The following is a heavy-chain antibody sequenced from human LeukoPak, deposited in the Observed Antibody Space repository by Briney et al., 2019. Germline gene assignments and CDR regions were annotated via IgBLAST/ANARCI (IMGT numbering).Heavy chain of an antibody. Sequence: SQTLSLTCTVSGGSISSGGYYWSWIRQHPGKGLEWIGYIYYSGSTYYNPSLKSRVTISVDTSKNQFSLKLSSVTAADTAVYYCARVNRPVTAIHPLNYYYGMDVWGQGTTVTVSS. J-gene: IGHJ6*02. V-gene: IGHV4-31*03. CDR2: IYYSGST. CDR3: ARVNRPVTAIHPLNYYYGMDV. CDR1: GGSISSGGYY. D-gene: IGHD2-21*02.